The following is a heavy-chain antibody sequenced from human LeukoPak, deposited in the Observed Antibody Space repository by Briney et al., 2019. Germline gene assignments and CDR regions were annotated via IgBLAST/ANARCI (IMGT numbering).Heavy chain of an antibody. J-gene: IGHJ5*02. CDR3: ANDGQWLVNNCFGT. D-gene: IGHD6-19*01. Sequence: GGSLRLSCAASGFTFSSYAMSWVRQTPGKGLEWVSAINGSGGNTFYGDSVKGRFTISRDNSKNTLYLQMTSLGAEDTAVYYCANDGQWLVNNCFGTWGQGTLVTVSS. V-gene: IGHV3-23*01. CDR1: GFTFSSYA. CDR2: INGSGGNT.